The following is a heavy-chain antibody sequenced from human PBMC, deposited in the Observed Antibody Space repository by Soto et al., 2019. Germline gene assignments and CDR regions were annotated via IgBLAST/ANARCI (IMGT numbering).Heavy chain of an antibody. D-gene: IGHD2-8*02. CDR1: GFTVSTYG. Sequence: QVQLVESGGGVVQPGRSLRLSCAVSGFTVSTYGMHWVRQAPGKGLEWVAVISRDGGTKYYAESVKGRFTISRDNSRNTLFLEMNSLRGDDMGVYYCTGEVASGYWGQGTLVTVSS. J-gene: IGHJ4*02. V-gene: IGHV3-30*03. CDR2: ISRDGGTK. CDR3: TGEVASGY.